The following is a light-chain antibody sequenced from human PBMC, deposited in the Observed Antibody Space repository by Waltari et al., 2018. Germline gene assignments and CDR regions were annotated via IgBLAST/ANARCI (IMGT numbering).Light chain of an antibody. Sequence: QSALTQPASVPGSPGQSITISCTGTDSDVGAYNFVSWYRQHPGKAPHLIIYEVSERPPGISDRFSGSKSDNTASLTISGLQADDEAVYYCSSYTTSNDPGVFGTGTK. CDR1: DSDVGAYNF. CDR2: EVS. J-gene: IGLJ1*01. V-gene: IGLV2-14*01. CDR3: SSYTTSNDPGV.